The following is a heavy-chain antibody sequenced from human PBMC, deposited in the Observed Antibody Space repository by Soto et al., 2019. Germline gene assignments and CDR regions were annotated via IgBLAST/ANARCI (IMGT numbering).Heavy chain of an antibody. CDR2: IYYSGST. D-gene: IGHD2-2*02. Sequence: TETLWPTSPVSGGSVCSGSYYWSWIRQPPGKGLEWIGYIYYSGSTNYNPSLKSRVTISVDTSKNQFSLKLSSVTAADTAVYYCARYTGPAAIHVFYYYDGMDVWGQGPTVT. CDR1: GGSVCSGSYY. J-gene: IGHJ6*02. CDR3: ARYTGPAAIHVFYYYDGMDV. V-gene: IGHV4-61*01.